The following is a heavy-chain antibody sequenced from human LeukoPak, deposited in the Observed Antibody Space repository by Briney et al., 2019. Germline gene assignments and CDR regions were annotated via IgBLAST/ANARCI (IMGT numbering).Heavy chain of an antibody. CDR3: ARDSSGYQ. CDR2: IKEDGSEK. J-gene: IGHJ4*02. V-gene: IGHV3-7*01. Sequence: GGSLTLSCAASGFTFSSYEMNWVRQAPGKGLEWVANIKEDGSEKYYGDSVKGRFTISRDNAKNSLYLEMNSLRVEDTAVYYCARDSSGYQWGQGTLVTVSS. D-gene: IGHD3-22*01. CDR1: GFTFSSYE.